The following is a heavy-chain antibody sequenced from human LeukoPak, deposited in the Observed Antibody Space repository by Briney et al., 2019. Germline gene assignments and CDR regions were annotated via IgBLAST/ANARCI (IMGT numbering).Heavy chain of an antibody. Sequence: GGSLRLSCAASGFTFSSYEMNWVRQAPGKGLGWVSYISSSGSTIYYADSVKGRFTISRDNAKNSLYLQMNSLRAEDTAVYYCASPAERTYCYGSGSYYNPTDAFDIWGQGTMVTVSS. CDR3: ASPAERTYCYGSGSYYNPTDAFDI. CDR1: GFTFSSYE. V-gene: IGHV3-48*03. J-gene: IGHJ3*02. CDR2: ISSSGSTI. D-gene: IGHD3-10*01.